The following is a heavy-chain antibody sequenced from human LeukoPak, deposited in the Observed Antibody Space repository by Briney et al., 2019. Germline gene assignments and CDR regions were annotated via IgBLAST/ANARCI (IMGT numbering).Heavy chain of an antibody. CDR2: ISGSGSTT. J-gene: IGHJ5*02. Sequence: GGSLRLSCAASGFTFRDYAMSWVRQAPGEGLEWVSTISGSGSTTYYADLVRGRFTISRDNPKNTLYLQMNSLRAEDTAVYYCARDREGQHYNWFDPWGQGTLVTVSS. D-gene: IGHD1-26*01. V-gene: IGHV3-23*01. CDR1: GFTFRDYA. CDR3: ARDREGQHYNWFDP.